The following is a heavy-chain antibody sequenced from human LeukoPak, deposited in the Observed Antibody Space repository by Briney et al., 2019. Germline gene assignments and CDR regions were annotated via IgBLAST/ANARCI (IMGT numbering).Heavy chain of an antibody. CDR2: INPNSGGP. D-gene: IGHD5-24*01. CDR1: GYTFTDYY. V-gene: IGHV1-2*02. J-gene: IGHJ4*02. Sequence: ASVKVSCKASGYTFTDYYIHWVRLAPGQGLEWMGWINPNSGGPNYAQKFQGRVTMTRDTSISTAYMELRSLRSDDTAVYYCARDSRWQFAFFDYWGQGTLVTVSS. CDR3: ARDSRWQFAFFDY.